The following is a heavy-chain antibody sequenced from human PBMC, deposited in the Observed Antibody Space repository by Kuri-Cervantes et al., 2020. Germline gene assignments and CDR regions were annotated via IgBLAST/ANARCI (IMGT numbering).Heavy chain of an antibody. V-gene: IGHV4-59*12. CDR3: ARGLGDYVGWFDP. J-gene: IGHJ5*02. CDR1: GGSISSYY. Sequence: GSLRLSLTVPGGSISSYYWSWIRQPPGKGLEWIGDIYHRGSTNYNPSLKSRVTISIDTSKNQFSLRLSSVTAADTAVYYCARGLGDYVGWFDPWGQGTLVTVSS. CDR2: IYHRGST. D-gene: IGHD4-17*01.